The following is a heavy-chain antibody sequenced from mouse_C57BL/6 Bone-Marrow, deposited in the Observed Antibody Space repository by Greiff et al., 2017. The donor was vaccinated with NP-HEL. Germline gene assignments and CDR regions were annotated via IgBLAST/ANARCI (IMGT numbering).Heavy chain of an antibody. Sequence: VHVKQSGTVLARPGASVKMSCKTSGYTFTSYWMHWVKQRPGQGLEWIGAIYPGNSDTSYNQKFKGKAKLTAVTSASTAYMELSSLTNADSAVYYCTGYYAKFAYWGQGTLVTVSA. D-gene: IGHD1-1*02. CDR2: IYPGNSDT. V-gene: IGHV1-5*01. J-gene: IGHJ3*01. CDR3: TGYYAKFAY. CDR1: GYTFTSYW.